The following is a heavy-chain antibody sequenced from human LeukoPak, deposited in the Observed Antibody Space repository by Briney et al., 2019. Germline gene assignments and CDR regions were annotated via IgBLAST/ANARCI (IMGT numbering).Heavy chain of an antibody. D-gene: IGHD3-22*01. J-gene: IGHJ3*02. CDR2: KSYDGSNK. V-gene: IGHV3-30-3*02. CDR1: GFTLSSYA. Sequence: GGSLRLSCAASGFTLSSYAMHWVRQAPGKGLEWVAVKSYDGSNKYYADSVKGRFTISRDNSKNTLYLQMNSLRAEDTAVYYCAKLPHYYDSSGLRAFDIWGQGTMVTVSS. CDR3: AKLPHYYDSSGLRAFDI.